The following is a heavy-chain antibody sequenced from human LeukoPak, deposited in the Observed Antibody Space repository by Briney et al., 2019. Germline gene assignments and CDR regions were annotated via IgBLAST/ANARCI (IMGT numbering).Heavy chain of an antibody. CDR2: MNPNSGGT. Sequence: GASVKVSCKASGYTFTGYYLHWVRQAPGQGLEWMGWMNPNSGGTNYTQKFQGRVTMTRDTSISTALMELSSLRSDDTAVYYCSRAPDRGYWGQGTLVTVSS. CDR3: SRAPDRGY. J-gene: IGHJ4*02. CDR1: GYTFTGYY. V-gene: IGHV1-2*02. D-gene: IGHD7-27*01.